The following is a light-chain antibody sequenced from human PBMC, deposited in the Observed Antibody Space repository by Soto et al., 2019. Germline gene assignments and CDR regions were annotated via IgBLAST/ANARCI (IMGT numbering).Light chain of an antibody. Sequence: QSVLTQPPSESGTPGQRVTISCSGSRSNIGSNTVNWYQQLPGTAPKFLIYSNNQRPSGVPKRFSGSKSGTSASLAISGLQSDDEADYYCATWDDSLNGHVVFGGGTKVTVL. CDR3: ATWDDSLNGHVV. V-gene: IGLV1-44*01. CDR2: SNN. CDR1: RSNIGSNT. J-gene: IGLJ2*01.